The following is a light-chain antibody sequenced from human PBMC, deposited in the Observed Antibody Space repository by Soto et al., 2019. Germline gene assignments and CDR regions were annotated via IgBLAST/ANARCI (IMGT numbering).Light chain of an antibody. CDR3: QQADSLPLVT. J-gene: IGKJ5*01. Sequence: DIQMTQSPSSVSASVGDRVTITCRASQDISTWLAWYQQKPGKAPKLLIYAASSLFSGVPSRFSGSGSGTDFTLNICSLQPEDFATYYCQQADSLPLVTFGQGTRLDLK. CDR2: AAS. CDR1: QDISTW. V-gene: IGKV1-12*01.